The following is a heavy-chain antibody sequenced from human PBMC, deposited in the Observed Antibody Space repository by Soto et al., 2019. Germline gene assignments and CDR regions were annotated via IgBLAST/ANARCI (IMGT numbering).Heavy chain of an antibody. CDR2: IYYSGST. CDR1: GGSISSGGYY. D-gene: IGHD6-13*01. CDR3: ARGGGIAAAGTSDY. V-gene: IGHV4-31*03. Sequence: PSETLSLTCTVSGGSISSGGYYWSWIRQHPGKGLEWIGYIYYSGSTYYNPSLKSRVTISVDTSKNQFSLKLSSVTTADTAVYYCARGGGIAAAGTSDYSGPGPLVTVSS. J-gene: IGHJ4*02.